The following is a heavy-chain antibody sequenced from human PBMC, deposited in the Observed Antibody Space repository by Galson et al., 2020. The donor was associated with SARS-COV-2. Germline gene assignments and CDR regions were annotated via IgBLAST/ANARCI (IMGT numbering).Heavy chain of an antibody. CDR1: AGSISSGSYY. J-gene: IGHJ4*02. CDR3: AIASYYDSSGYQIVYHFDY. D-gene: IGHD3-22*01. CDR2: IYYSGGT. V-gene: IGHV4-61*01. Sequence: TLSLTCTVPAGSISSGSYYWSWIRQPPGKGLESIGDIYYSGGTNYDPSLKSRVTISVDTSKNQFSLKLRSVTAADTAVYYCAIASYYDSSGYQIVYHFDYWGQGTLVTASS.